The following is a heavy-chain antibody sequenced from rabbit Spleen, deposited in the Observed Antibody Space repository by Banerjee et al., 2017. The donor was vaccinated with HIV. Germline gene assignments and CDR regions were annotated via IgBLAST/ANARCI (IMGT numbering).Heavy chain of an antibody. CDR1: GFTISSSYW. D-gene: IGHD1-1*01. Sequence: QSLEESGGDLVKPGASLTLTCTASGFTISSSYWICWVRQAPGKRLESIACIYGGSSSNTYYANWAKGRFTISKTSSTTVTLQMTSLTAADTATYFCARDTSTSFSTYGMDLWGPGTLVTVS. V-gene: IGHV1S40*01. CDR3: ARDTSTSFSTYGMDL. J-gene: IGHJ6*01. CDR2: IYGGSSSNT.